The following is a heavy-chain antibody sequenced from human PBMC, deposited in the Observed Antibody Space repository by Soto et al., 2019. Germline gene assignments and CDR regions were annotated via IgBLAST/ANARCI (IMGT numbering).Heavy chain of an antibody. D-gene: IGHD2-15*01. V-gene: IGHV3-30-3*01. Sequence: QVQLVESGGGVVQPGRSLRLSCAASGFTFSSYAMHWVRQAPGKGLEWVAVISYDGSNKYYADSVKGRFTISRDISKNPLYLQMNSLRAEGTAVYYCARAGGLLLDYWCQGTLVTVSS. J-gene: IGHJ4*02. CDR3: ARAGGLLLDY. CDR1: GFTFSSYA. CDR2: ISYDGSNK.